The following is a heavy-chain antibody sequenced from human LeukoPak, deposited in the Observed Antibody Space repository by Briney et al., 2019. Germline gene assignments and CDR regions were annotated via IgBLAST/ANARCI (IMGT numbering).Heavy chain of an antibody. J-gene: IGHJ4*02. CDR2: VFSSGST. CDR1: GGSISNYY. CDR3: ARGFGEFDY. Sequence: SETLSLTCTVSGGSISNYYWSWIRQPAGKGLERIGRVFSSGSTIYNPSLKSRVTMSVDTSKNQFSLKLSSVTAADTAVYYCARGFGEFDYWGQGTLVTVSS. D-gene: IGHD3-10*01. V-gene: IGHV4-4*07.